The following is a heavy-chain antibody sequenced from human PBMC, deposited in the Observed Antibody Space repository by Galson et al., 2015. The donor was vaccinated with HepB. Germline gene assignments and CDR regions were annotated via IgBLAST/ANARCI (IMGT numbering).Heavy chain of an antibody. Sequence: SLRLSCAASGFNFSAYSMNWVRQAPGEGLQWVSYIGKTSRGIYYTDSVKGRFTISRDNAKNSVTLQMNSLRVEDTAVYYCVRWGSFDSWGQGNLVIVSS. V-gene: IGHV3-48*01. J-gene: IGHJ4*02. CDR1: GFNFSAYS. CDR2: IGKTSRGI. D-gene: IGHD3-16*01. CDR3: VRWGSFDS.